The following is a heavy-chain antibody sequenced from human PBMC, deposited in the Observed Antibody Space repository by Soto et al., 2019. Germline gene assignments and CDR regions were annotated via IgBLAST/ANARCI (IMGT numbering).Heavy chain of an antibody. J-gene: IGHJ5*02. CDR2: IYYSGST. CDR1: GGSISSGGYY. CDR3: ARTGTTVTPYEVAAAGEGATWFDP. D-gene: IGHD4-4*01. V-gene: IGHV4-31*03. Sequence: PSGTLSLTGTVSGGSISSGGYYWSWIRQHPGKGLEWIGYIYYSGSTYYNPSLKSRVTISVDTSKNQFSLKLSSVTAADTAVYYCARTGTTVTPYEVAAAGEGATWFDPWGQGTLVTVSS.